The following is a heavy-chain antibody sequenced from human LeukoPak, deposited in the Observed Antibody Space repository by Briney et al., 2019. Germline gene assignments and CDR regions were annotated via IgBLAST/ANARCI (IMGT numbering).Heavy chain of an antibody. CDR1: GYTFTSYG. CDR3: AREYCTNGVCYENYFDY. J-gene: IGHJ4*02. V-gene: IGHV1-18*01. CDR2: IGAYNGST. D-gene: IGHD2-8*01. Sequence: ASVKVSCKASGYTFTSYGISWVRQAPGQGLEWMGWIGAYNGSTNYAQKLQGRVTMTTDTSTSTAYMQLRSLRSDDTAVYYCAREYCTNGVCYENYFDYWGRGTLVTVSS.